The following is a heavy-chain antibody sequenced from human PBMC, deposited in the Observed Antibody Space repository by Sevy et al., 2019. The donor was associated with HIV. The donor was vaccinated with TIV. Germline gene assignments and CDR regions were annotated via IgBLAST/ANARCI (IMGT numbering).Heavy chain of an antibody. J-gene: IGHJ4*02. CDR2: ISVSSSAK. Sequence: GESLKISCAASGFDFSDYYTNWIRQTPGKGLEWTSYISVSSSAKYYTDSVKGRFAISRDNARNSLYLQMNSLRVEDTAVYFCVGRRYSPAYSWSYHFDYWGQGALVTVSS. CDR1: GFDFSDYY. CDR3: VGRRYSPAYSWSYHFDY. V-gene: IGHV3-11*01. D-gene: IGHD3-16*01.